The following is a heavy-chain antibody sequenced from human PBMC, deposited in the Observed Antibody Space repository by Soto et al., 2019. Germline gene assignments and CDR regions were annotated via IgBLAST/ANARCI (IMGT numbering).Heavy chain of an antibody. D-gene: IGHD6-19*01. CDR3: ARDFALAVAGFNYYYYGMDV. CDR2: IWYDGSNK. J-gene: IGHJ6*02. V-gene: IGHV3-33*08. Sequence: PGGSLRLSCAASGFTFSSYGMHWVRQAPGRGLEWVAVIWYDGSNKYYADSVKGRFTISRDNSKNTLYLQMNSLRAEDTAVYYCARDFALAVAGFNYYYYGMDVWGHGTTVTVSS. CDR1: GFTFSSYG.